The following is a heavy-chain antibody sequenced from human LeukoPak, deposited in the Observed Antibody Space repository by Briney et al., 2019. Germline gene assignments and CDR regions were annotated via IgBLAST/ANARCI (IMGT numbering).Heavy chain of an antibody. V-gene: IGHV3-23*05. J-gene: IGHJ4*02. CDR2: INNSGSRT. CDR3: AKGDLITETNFDY. D-gene: IGHD3-10*01. Sequence: GGSLRLSCAASGFNFSSYAMAWVRQAPGKGLEWVSGINNSGSRTNYADSVKGRFTISRDNSNNTLYLQMNTLRAEDTAVYYCAKGDLITETNFDYWGQGALVTVS. CDR1: GFNFSSYA.